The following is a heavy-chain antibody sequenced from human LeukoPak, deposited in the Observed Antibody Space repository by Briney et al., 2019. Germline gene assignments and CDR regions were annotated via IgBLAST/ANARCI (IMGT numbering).Heavy chain of an antibody. V-gene: IGHV4-39*07. Sequence: SETLSLTCTVSGGSISISSYYWGWIRQPPGKGLEWIGSIYYSGSTYYNPSLKSRVTISVDTSKNQFSLKLSSVTAADTAVYYCARGTITTGAFDIWGQGTMVTVSS. CDR2: IYYSGST. D-gene: IGHD3-10*01. J-gene: IGHJ3*02. CDR3: ARGTITTGAFDI. CDR1: GGSISISSYY.